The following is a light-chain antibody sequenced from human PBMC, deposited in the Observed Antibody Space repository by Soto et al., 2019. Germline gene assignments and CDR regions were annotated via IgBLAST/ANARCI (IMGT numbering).Light chain of an antibody. CDR1: SGHSSYA. J-gene: IGLJ2*01. V-gene: IGLV4-69*02. CDR3: QTWGTGINVV. CDR2: LNSDGSH. Sequence: QLVLTQSSSASASLGASVKLTCTLSSGHSSYAIAWHQQQPEKGPRFLMKLNSDGSHNKGDGIPDRFSGSTSGAERYLTISGLQSEDEADYYCQTWGTGINVVFGGGTKLTVL.